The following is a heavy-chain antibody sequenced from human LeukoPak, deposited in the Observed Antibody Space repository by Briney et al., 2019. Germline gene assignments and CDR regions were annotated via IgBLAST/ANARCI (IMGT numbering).Heavy chain of an antibody. V-gene: IGHV4-39*01. Sequence: SETLSLTCTVSGGSISSSSYYWGWICQPPGKGLEWIGSIYYSGSTYYNPSLKSRVTISVDTSKNQFSLKLSSVTAADTAVYYCARYTDSLDAFDIWGQGTMVTVSS. CDR2: IYYSGST. D-gene: IGHD2-2*02. CDR3: ARYTDSLDAFDI. CDR1: GGSISSSSYY. J-gene: IGHJ3*02.